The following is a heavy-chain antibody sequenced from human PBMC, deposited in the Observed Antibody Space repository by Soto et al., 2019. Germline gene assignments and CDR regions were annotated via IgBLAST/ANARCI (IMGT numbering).Heavy chain of an antibody. V-gene: IGHV3-15*07. CDR1: GFTFSSVW. D-gene: IGHD1-1*01. CDR2: IRSKTDGGTT. Sequence: EVQLVESGGGLVKPGSSLRLSCAASGFTFSSVWMNWVHQAPGKGLEWVARIRSKTDGGTTDYAAPVKGRFTISRDDSRDTLFLQMDGLKIEDTAVYYCTRNLDSWGQGTLVTVSS. J-gene: IGHJ5*01. CDR3: TRNLDS.